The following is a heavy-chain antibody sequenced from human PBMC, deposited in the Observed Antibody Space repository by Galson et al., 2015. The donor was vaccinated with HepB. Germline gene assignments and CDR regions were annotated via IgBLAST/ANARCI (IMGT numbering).Heavy chain of an antibody. V-gene: IGHV3-7*03. Sequence: SLRLSCAVSGFTFSTSWMNRFRQAPGKGLEWVANIKHDGRETYYADSVKGRFTTSRDNSKNTLYLQMNSLRAEDTAVYYCAKGGYQPYDAFDIWGQGTMVTVSS. D-gene: IGHD3-22*01. CDR3: AKGGYQPYDAFDI. CDR2: IKHDGRET. J-gene: IGHJ3*02. CDR1: GFTFSTSW.